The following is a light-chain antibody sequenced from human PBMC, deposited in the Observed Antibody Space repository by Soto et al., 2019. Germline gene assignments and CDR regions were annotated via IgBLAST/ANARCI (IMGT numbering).Light chain of an antibody. CDR3: QSYDSSRSGSRV. V-gene: IGLV1-40*01. Sequence: QSVLTQSPSVSGAPGQRVTISCTGSSSNIGAGYDVHWYQQLPGTAPKLLIYGNSNRPSGVPDRFSGSKSGTSASLAITGLQAEDEADYYCQSYDSSRSGSRVFGTGTKLTVL. J-gene: IGLJ1*01. CDR2: GNS. CDR1: SSNIGAGYD.